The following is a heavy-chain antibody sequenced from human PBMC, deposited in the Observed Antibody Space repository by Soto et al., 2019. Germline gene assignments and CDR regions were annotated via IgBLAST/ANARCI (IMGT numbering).Heavy chain of an antibody. CDR2: ICYYGSNN. CDR3: ARDGRGHYDFWSGYYIDY. CDR1: GITFSRYG. Sequence: GGSLRFSCAASGITFSRYGMHWVLQAPGKVLKRVAVICYYGSNNYYAHSVKGRFTISRDNSKNTLYLQMNSLRADDMAVYYCARDGRGHYDFWSGYYIDYWGQGT. J-gene: IGHJ4*02. D-gene: IGHD3-3*01. V-gene: IGHV3-33*01.